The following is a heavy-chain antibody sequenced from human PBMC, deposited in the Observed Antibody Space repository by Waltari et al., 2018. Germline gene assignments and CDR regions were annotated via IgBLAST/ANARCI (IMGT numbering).Heavy chain of an antibody. CDR3: VSSGYSSGWELGWFDP. D-gene: IGHD6-19*01. J-gene: IGHJ5*02. CDR2: IYTSGST. V-gene: IGHV4-61*02. CDR1: GGSISSGSYY. Sequence: QVQLQESGPGLVKPSQTLSLTCTVSGGSISSGSYYWSWIRQPAGKGLEWIGRIYTSGSTNYNPSLKSRVTRSVDTSKNQFSLKLSSVTAADTAVYYRVSSGYSSGWELGWFDPWGQGTLVTVSS.